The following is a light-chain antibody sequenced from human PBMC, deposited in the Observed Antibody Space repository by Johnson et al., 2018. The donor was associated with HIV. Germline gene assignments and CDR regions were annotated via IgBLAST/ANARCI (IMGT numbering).Light chain of an antibody. CDR3: GTWDSSRRAGGV. V-gene: IGLV1-51*01. Sequence: QSVLTQPPSVSAAPGQKVTISCSGSSSNIGNNYVSWYQQLPGTAPKLLIYDNNKRPSGIPDRFSGYKSGTSATLGITGLQTGDEADYYCGTWDSSRRAGGVFGTGTKVTVL. CDR1: SSNIGNNY. CDR2: DNN. J-gene: IGLJ1*01.